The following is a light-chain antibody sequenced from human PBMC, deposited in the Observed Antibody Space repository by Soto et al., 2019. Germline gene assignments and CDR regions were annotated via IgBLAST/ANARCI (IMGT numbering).Light chain of an antibody. CDR2: EVT. V-gene: IGLV2-14*01. J-gene: IGLJ1*01. CDR1: SSDVGDYPY. CDR3: SSYSATNTLV. Sequence: QSALTQPASVSGSPGQSITISCTGTSSDVGDYPYVSWYQQHPGKVPKLIIYEVTNRPSGVTSRFSGSKSENTASLTISGLQAEDEADYYCSSYSATNTLVLRSGTKVTVL.